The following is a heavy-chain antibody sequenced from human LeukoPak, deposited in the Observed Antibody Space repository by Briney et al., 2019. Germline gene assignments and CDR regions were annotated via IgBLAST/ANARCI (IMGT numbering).Heavy chain of an antibody. V-gene: IGHV1-2*02. D-gene: IGHD2-15*01. CDR1: GYTFTGYY. CDR3: ARTLRPAIVVVVAATGENGMDV. Sequence: ASVKVPCKASGYTFTGYYMHCVRQAPGQGLEWMGWINPNSGGTNYAQKFQGRVTMTRDTSISTAYMELSRLRSDDTAVYYCARTLRPAIVVVVAATGENGMDVWGQGTTVTVSS. J-gene: IGHJ6*02. CDR2: INPNSGGT.